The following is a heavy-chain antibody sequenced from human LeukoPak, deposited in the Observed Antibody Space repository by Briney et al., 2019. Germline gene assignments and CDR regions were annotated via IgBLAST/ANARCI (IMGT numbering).Heavy chain of an antibody. CDR3: ARVGDHFHWNLDL. D-gene: IGHD3-3*02. CDR2: IYSGATT. V-gene: IGHV3-53*01. J-gene: IGHJ2*01. CDR1: GFTLSTYY. Sequence: PGGSLRLSCAASGFTLSTYYMTWVRQAPGKGLEWVSIIYSGATTYYADSVKGRFTISRDTSKNTVSLQMNSLRADDTAVYFCARVGDHFHWNLDLWGRGTLVTVSS.